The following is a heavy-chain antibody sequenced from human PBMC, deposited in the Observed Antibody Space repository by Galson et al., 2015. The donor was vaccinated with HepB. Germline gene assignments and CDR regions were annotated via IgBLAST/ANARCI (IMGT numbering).Heavy chain of an antibody. D-gene: IGHD3-16*01. V-gene: IGHV3-30*03. J-gene: IGHJ4*02. CDR2: ISYDGSNK. CDR1: GFTFSSYG. Sequence: SLRLSCAASGFTFSSYGMHWVRQAPGKGLEWVAVISYDGSNKYYADSVKGRFTISRDNSKNTLYLQMNSLRAEDTAVYYCARDPGTFYFDYWGQGTLVTVSS. CDR3: ARDPGTFYFDY.